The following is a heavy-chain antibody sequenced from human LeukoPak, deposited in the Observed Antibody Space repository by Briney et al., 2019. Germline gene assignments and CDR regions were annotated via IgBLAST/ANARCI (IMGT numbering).Heavy chain of an antibody. CDR2: ICKSGGST. J-gene: IGHJ4*02. CDR1: GFTFSSYA. CDR3: AKGPLPRIDY. V-gene: IGHV3-23*01. Sequence: GGSLRLSCGASGFTFSSYAMSWVRQAPGRGLEWVSAICKSGGSTFYADSVRGRFTISRDNSKNTLYLQMNSLRAEDTAVYYCAKGPLPRIDYWGQGTLVTVSS.